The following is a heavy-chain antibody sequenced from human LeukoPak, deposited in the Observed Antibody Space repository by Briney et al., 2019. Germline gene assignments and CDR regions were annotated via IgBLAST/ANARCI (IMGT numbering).Heavy chain of an antibody. J-gene: IGHJ6*03. V-gene: IGHV4-4*07. CDR1: GGSIISYY. D-gene: IGHD3-3*01. CDR2: IYTSGST. CDR3: ARDTGPRDFYYYYYMDV. Sequence: SETLSLTCTVSGGSIISYYWSWIRQPAGKGLEWIGRIYTSGSTNYNPSLKSRVTMSVDTSKNQFSLKLSSVTAADTAVYYCARDTGPRDFYYYYYMDVWGKGTTVTVSS.